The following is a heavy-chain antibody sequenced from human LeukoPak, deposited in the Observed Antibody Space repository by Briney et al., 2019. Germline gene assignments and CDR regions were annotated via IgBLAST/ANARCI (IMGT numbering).Heavy chain of an antibody. CDR2: VTGSGGNT. J-gene: IGHJ4*02. CDR3: AKGVSGWSYFYY. V-gene: IGHV3-23*01. D-gene: IGHD6-19*01. Sequence: GGSLRLSCAASGFTFTSYAMSWVRQAPGKGLEWVSAVTGSGGNTHYADSVKGRFTISRDNSKNTLFLQMNSLRAEDTAIYYCAKGVSGWSYFYYVGQGTLVTVSS. CDR1: GFTFTSYA.